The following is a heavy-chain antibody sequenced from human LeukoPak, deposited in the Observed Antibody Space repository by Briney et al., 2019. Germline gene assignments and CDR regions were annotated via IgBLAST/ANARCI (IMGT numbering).Heavy chain of an antibody. CDR3: ARGAYGSYNWFDP. Sequence: SQTLSLTCAISGDSVSNNSAAWNWIRQSPSRGLEWLGRTYYRSKWYYDYAISVKSRITINPDTSKNHFSPQLNSVTPEDTAVYYCARGAYGSYNWFDPWGQGTLVTVSS. J-gene: IGHJ5*02. CDR2: TYYRSKWYY. CDR1: GDSVSNNSAA. D-gene: IGHD3-10*01. V-gene: IGHV6-1*01.